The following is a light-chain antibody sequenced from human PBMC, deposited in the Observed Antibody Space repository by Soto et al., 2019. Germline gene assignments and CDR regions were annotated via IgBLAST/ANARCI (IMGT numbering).Light chain of an antibody. CDR1: QSVSSSY. J-gene: IGKJ4*01. CDR2: AAS. V-gene: IGKV3-20*01. Sequence: EIVLTQSPGTLSLSPGERATLSCRASQSVSSSYLAWYQQKPGQAPRLLIYAASSRATGIPDRFSGSGSGTDFTLTISRLEPEDVAVYYCQQYGSSPGTFGGGTKVEIK. CDR3: QQYGSSPGT.